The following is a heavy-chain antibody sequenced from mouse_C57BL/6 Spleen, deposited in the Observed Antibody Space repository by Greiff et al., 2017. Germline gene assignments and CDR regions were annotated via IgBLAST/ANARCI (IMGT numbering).Heavy chain of an antibody. Sequence: QVQLQQSGAELVKPGASVKLSCKASGYTFTSYWMHWVKQRPGQGLEWIGMIHPNSGSTNYNEKFKSKATLTVDKSSSTAYMQLSSLTSEDSAVYYCARGGYNGDFDYWGQGTTLTVSS. J-gene: IGHJ2*01. D-gene: IGHD2-14*01. CDR3: ARGGYNGDFDY. V-gene: IGHV1-64*01. CDR2: IHPNSGST. CDR1: GYTFTSYW.